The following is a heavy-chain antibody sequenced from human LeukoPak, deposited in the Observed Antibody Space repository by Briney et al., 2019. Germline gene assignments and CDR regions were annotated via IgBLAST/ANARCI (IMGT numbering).Heavy chain of an antibody. Sequence: GGSLRLSCAASGFTFSSYAMSWVRQAPGKGLEWVSAISGSGGSTYYADSVKGRFTISRDNSKNTLYLQMSSLRAEDTALYYCAARSDAFDVWGQGTMVTVSS. CDR1: GFTFSSYA. CDR2: ISGSGGST. D-gene: IGHD1-14*01. V-gene: IGHV3-23*01. J-gene: IGHJ3*01. CDR3: AARSDAFDV.